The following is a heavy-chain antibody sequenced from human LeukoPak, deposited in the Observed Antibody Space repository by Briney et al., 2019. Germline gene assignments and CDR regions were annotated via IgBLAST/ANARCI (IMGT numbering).Heavy chain of an antibody. CDR1: GGSISSSSYY. CDR2: IYYSGST. J-gene: IGHJ4*02. Sequence: SETLSLTCTVSGGSISSSSYYWGWIRQPPGKGLEWIGSIYYSGSTYYNPSLKSRVTISVDTSKNQFSLKLSSVTAADTAVYYCARAEGVAAASFDYWGQGTLVTVSS. CDR3: ARAEGVAAASFDY. D-gene: IGHD6-13*01. V-gene: IGHV4-39*07.